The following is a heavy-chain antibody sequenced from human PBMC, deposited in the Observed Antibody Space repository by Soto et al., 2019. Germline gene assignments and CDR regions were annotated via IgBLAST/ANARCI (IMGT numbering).Heavy chain of an antibody. CDR3: ARAPHRYFDY. CDR2: IYYSGST. Sequence: SETLSLTCTVSGGSISSYYWSWIRQPPGKGLEWIGYIYYSGSTNYNPSLKSRVTISVDTSKNQFSLKLSSVTAADTAVYYCARAPHRYFDYWGQGTLVTVSS. V-gene: IGHV4-59*01. CDR1: GGSISSYY. J-gene: IGHJ4*02.